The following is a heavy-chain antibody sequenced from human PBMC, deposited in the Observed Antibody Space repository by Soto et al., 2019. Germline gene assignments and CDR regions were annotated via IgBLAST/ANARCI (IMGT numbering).Heavy chain of an antibody. CDR1: AGSISSYY. D-gene: IGHD3-10*01. J-gene: IGHJ6*02. Sequence: QVQLQESSPGLVKASETLSLTCTVSAGSISSYYWGWIRQSPGKGLEWIGYIYNSGSTNYNPSLKSRLTMSVDTSKNQFSLKLSSVTAADTAVYYCARIIRTLAWDGVDVWGQGTRVTV. CDR3: ARIIRTLAWDGVDV. CDR2: IYNSGST. V-gene: IGHV4-59*01.